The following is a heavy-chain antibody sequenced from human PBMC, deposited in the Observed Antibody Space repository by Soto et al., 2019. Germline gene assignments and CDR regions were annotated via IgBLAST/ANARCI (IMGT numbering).Heavy chain of an antibody. CDR3: ARLTAAVPHY. J-gene: IGHJ4*02. CDR2: IFYDGYT. D-gene: IGHD6-13*01. V-gene: IGHV4-39*01. CDR1: GDSISGSPYF. Sequence: QMQLQESGPGLVMPSETLSLTCTVSGDSISGSPYFWGWIRQPPGKSLEWIGSIFYDGYTLYTPSLGNRVTIYVDTSKHQFSLKLGSVAATDTTAYFCARLTAAVPHYWGQGTLVTVSS.